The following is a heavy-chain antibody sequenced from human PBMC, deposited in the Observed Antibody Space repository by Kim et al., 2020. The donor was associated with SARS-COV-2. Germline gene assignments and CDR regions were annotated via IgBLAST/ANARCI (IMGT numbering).Heavy chain of an antibody. D-gene: IGHD2-8*01. V-gene: IGHV4-38-2*02. CDR1: GYYISSGYY. CDR3: ARVGFTNAYFYGMDV. CDR2: IYHSGST. J-gene: IGHJ6*02. Sequence: SETLSLTCTVSGYYISSGYYWGWIRQPPGKGLEWIGSIYHSGSTYYNPSLKSRVTISLDTSKNQFSLKLSPVTAADTAVYYCARVGFTNAYFYGMDVWGQGTTVTVSS.